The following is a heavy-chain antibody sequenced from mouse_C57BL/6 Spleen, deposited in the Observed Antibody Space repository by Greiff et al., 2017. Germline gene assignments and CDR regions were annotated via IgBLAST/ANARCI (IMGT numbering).Heavy chain of an antibody. V-gene: IGHV3-6*01. CDR1: GYSITSGYY. CDR3: AREWPNWDFDD. CDR2: ISYDGSN. D-gene: IGHD4-1*01. Sequence: EVQLVESGPGLVKPSQSLSLTCSVTGYSITSGYYWNWIRQFPGNKLEWMGYISYDGSNNYNPSLKNRISITRDTSKNQFFLKLNSVTTEDTATYYCAREWPNWDFDDWGQGTTLTVSS. J-gene: IGHJ2*01.